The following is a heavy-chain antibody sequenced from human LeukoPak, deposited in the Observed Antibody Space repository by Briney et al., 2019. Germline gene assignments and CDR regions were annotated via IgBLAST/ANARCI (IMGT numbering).Heavy chain of an antibody. CDR1: GFTFSSYS. CDR3: AKAPVTTCRGAFCYPFDY. Sequence: GGSLRLSCAASGFTFSSYSMSWVRQAPGKGLEWVSAISGSGGSTYYADSVKGRFTISRDNSKNTLYLQMNSLRAEDTAVYYCAKAPVTTCRGAFCYPFDYWGLGTLVTVSS. D-gene: IGHD2-15*01. V-gene: IGHV3-23*01. J-gene: IGHJ4*02. CDR2: ISGSGGST.